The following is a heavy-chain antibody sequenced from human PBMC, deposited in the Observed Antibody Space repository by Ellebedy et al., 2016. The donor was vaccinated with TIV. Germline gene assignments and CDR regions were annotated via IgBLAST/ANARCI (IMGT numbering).Heavy chain of an antibody. V-gene: IGHV1-18*01. CDR1: GYAFKTHG. CDR3: ARDMVQGMVARYLWFDY. D-gene: IGHD5-12*01. CDR2: ISPYTGNT. Sequence: ASVKVSCKASGYAFKTHGVSWVRQAPGQGLQWVGWISPYTGNTDYAQQFQGRLTLTMDTSTTTAYMELRSLRSDDTAMYYCARDMVQGMVARYLWFDYWGQGSLVTVSS. J-gene: IGHJ4*02.